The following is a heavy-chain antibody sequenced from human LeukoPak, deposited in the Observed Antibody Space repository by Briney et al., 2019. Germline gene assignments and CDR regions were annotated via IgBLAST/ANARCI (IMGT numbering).Heavy chain of an antibody. CDR2: INIVNNAI. D-gene: IGHD1-26*01. J-gene: IGHJ4*02. CDR1: GFTFSSYS. Sequence: GGSLRLSCAASGFTFSSYSMNWFRQAPGKGLEWVSHINIVNNAIYYSDSVKGRFTISRDNAKNSLYLQMNSLRAEDTAVYYCARDSGEGGTFDYWGQGTLVSVSS. CDR3: ARDSGEGGTFDY. V-gene: IGHV3-48*04.